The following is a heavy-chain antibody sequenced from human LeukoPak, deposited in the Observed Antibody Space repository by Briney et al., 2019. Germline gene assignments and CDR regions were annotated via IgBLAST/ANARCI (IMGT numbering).Heavy chain of an antibody. CDR1: GFTFSSYS. V-gene: IGHV3-53*01. CDR3: ASPYGSGTIDSYYYYGMDV. CDR2: IYSGGST. Sequence: GGSLRLSCAASGFTFSSYSMSWVRQAPGKGLEWVSVIYSGGSTYYADSVKGRFTISRDISKNTVSLQLNSLRAEDTAVYYCASPYGSGTIDSYYYYGMDVWGQGTTVTVSS. J-gene: IGHJ6*02. D-gene: IGHD3-10*01.